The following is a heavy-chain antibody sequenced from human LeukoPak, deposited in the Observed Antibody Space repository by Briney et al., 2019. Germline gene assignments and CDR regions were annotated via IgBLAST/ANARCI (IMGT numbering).Heavy chain of an antibody. CDR2: IYSGGST. CDR1: GFTFSDYY. Sequence: GGSLRLSCAASGFTFSDYYMSWVRQAPGKGLEWVSVIYSGGSTYYADSVKGRFTISRDNSKNTLYLQMNSLRAEDTAVYYCAKGWDVDTAIDYWGQGTLVTVSS. V-gene: IGHV3-66*02. CDR3: AKGWDVDTAIDY. D-gene: IGHD5-18*01. J-gene: IGHJ4*02.